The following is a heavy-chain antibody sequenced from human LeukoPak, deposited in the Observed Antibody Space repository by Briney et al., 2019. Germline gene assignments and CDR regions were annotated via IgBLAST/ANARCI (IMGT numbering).Heavy chain of an antibody. Sequence: PSETLSCKGTLSGGTTSNYYWSWVGQPPGRGLEWIGCIYCIGSTNYKPSLKSRITISVDTSKDHFSLKLTSVTAAYTAVYYCARLGGAHTFDQWGQGTLVTVSS. J-gene: IGHJ4*02. CDR3: ARLGGAHTFDQ. CDR1: GGTTSNYY. CDR2: IYCIGST. D-gene: IGHD3-10*01. V-gene: IGHV4-59*08.